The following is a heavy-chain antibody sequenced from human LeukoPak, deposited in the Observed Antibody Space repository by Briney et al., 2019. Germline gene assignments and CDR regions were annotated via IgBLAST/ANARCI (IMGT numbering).Heavy chain of an antibody. D-gene: IGHD3-22*01. CDR1: GYRFDDHW. V-gene: IGHV5-51*01. Sequence: GESLKISCKGSGYRFDDHWIGWGRQMPGKGLEGMGIIFPGDSDTTYNPSFQGQVAISEDKSTTTVYLQWSSRRDADTAMYYCARRAGNYESSGYYTFDYWGQRALVTVSS. CDR2: IFPGDSDT. J-gene: IGHJ4*02. CDR3: ARRAGNYESSGYYTFDY.